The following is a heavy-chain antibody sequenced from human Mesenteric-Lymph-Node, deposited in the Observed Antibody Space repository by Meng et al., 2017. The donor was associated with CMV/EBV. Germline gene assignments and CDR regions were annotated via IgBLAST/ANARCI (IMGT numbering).Heavy chain of an antibody. CDR3: AHSSGIAAAGPFYFDY. V-gene: IGHV2-5*02. J-gene: IGHJ4*02. Sequence: QITLKESGPTLVKPTQTLTLTCTFSGFSLSTGGVGVGWIRQPPGKALEWLALNYWDDDKRYSPSLKSRLTITKDTSKNQVVLTMTNMDPVDTATYYCAHSSGIAAAGPFYFDYWGQGTLVTVSS. CDR1: GFSLSTGGVG. D-gene: IGHD6-13*01. CDR2: NYWDDDK.